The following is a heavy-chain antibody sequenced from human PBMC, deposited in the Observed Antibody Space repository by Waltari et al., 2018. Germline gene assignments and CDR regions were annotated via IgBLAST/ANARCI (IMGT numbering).Heavy chain of an antibody. V-gene: IGHV3-21*03. Sequence: EVQLVESGGGLVKPGGSLRLSCAASGFPFSSYSMNWVRQAPGKGLEWVSSISSSSYIYYADSVKGRFTISRDNAKNSLYLQMNSLRAEDTAVYYCARVASKLLGPPRYWGQGTLVTVSS. CDR3: ARVASKLLGPPRY. CDR2: ISSSSYI. D-gene: IGHD1-26*01. CDR1: GFPFSSYS. J-gene: IGHJ4*02.